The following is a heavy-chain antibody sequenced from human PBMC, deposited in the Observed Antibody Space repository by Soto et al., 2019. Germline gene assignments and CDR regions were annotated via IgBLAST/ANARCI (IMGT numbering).Heavy chain of an antibody. V-gene: IGHV4-59*01. CDR3: AREQYNWKL. CDR1: GVSITSYY. J-gene: IGHJ4*02. Sequence: SVSGVSITSYYWTWIRHPPGKGLEWIGYVYHTGNTYYNPSLKSRVTISLDTSKNQVSLRLRSVTAADTAVYYCAREQYNWKLWGQGTLVTVSS. D-gene: IGHD1-20*01. CDR2: VYHTGNT.